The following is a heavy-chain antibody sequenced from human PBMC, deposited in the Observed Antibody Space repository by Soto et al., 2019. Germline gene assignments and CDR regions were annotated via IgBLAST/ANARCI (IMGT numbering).Heavy chain of an antibody. CDR2: IKSKTDGGST. CDR3: TIQNARGVPDY. D-gene: IGHD3-10*01. V-gene: IGHV3-15*07. Sequence: EVQLVESGGGLVKPGGSLRLSCAASGFTFSNAWMNWVRQAPGKGLEWVGRIKSKTDGGSTDYAAPVKGRFTISRDDSKNTLYLQMNSLKTEDTAVYYCTIQNARGVPDYWGQGTLVTVSS. J-gene: IGHJ4*02. CDR1: GFTFSNAW.